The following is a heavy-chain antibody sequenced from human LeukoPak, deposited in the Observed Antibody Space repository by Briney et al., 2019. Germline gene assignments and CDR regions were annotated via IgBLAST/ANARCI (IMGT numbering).Heavy chain of an antibody. D-gene: IGHD3-10*02. CDR3: AKCSENYGNDAFDI. CDR2: NRGSGGRT. J-gene: IGHJ3*02. V-gene: IGHV3-23*01. CDR1: GFTFSSYA. Sequence: PGGSLRLSCAASGFTFSSYAMSCVRQAPGRGLEWVSANRGSGGRTYYADSVKGRFTISRDNSKNTLYLEMNSLRAEDTALYYCAKCSENYGNDAFDIWGQGTMVTVSS.